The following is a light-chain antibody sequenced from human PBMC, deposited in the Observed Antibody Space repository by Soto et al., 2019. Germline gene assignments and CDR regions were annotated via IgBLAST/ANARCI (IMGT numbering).Light chain of an antibody. V-gene: IGKV4-1*01. J-gene: IGKJ2*01. Sequence: DIVMTQSPDSLAVSLGERATINCKSSQSVLYSSNNKNYLAWYQQRPGPPPNLLIYWASTRESGVPDRFSGSGSGTDFTLTITSLQAEDVAVYYCQQYESTPPTFGQGTKLEIK. CDR3: QQYESTPPT. CDR2: WAS. CDR1: QSVLYSSNNKNY.